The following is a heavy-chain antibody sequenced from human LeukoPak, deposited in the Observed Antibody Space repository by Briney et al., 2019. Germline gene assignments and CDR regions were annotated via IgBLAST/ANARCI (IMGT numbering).Heavy chain of an antibody. CDR1: GFPLSSYS. D-gene: IGHD2-15*01. Sequence: HTGGSLRLSCAASGFPLSSYSINWVCQAPGKGLEWVSYISSSGSAIYYVDSVKGRFTVSRDNAKNSLFLQMNSPRAEDTAVYYCVRVKGSYFDYWGQGALVTVSS. V-gene: IGHV3-48*01. CDR2: ISSSGSAI. J-gene: IGHJ4*02. CDR3: VRVKGSYFDY.